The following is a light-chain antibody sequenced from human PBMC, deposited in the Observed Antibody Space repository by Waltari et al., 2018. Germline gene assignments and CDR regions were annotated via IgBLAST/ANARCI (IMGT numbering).Light chain of an antibody. CDR1: QSVSYYSNNKNY. V-gene: IGKV4-1*01. CDR2: WAS. CDR3: QQYYSTPPT. J-gene: IGKJ1*01. Sequence: DIVMTQYPDSLTVSLGERATINCRSSQSVSYYSNNKNYLAWYRQKPGQPPKLLISWASTRESGVPDRFSGSGSGTDFTLTISSLQAEDVAVYYCQQYYSTPPTFGQGTKVEIK.